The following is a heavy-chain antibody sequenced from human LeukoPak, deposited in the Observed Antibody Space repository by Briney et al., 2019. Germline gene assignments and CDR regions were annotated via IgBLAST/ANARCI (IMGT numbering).Heavy chain of an antibody. D-gene: IGHD6-13*01. V-gene: IGHV3-66*02. CDR2: IYSGGST. CDR3: ARVRYSSSWYGMSYYYYYMDV. CDR1: GFTVSSNY. Sequence: GGSLRLSCAASGFTVSSNYMSWVRQAPGKGLEWVSVIYSGGSTYYADSVKGRFTISRDNSKNTLYLQMNSLRAEDTAVYYCARVRYSSSWYGMSYYYYYMDVWGKGTTVTVSS. J-gene: IGHJ6*03.